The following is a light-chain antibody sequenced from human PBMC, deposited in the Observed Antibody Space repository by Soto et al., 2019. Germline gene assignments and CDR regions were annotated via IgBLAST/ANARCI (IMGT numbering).Light chain of an antibody. J-gene: IGKJ5*01. CDR3: QQYGSSSPTT. V-gene: IGKV3-20*01. Sequence: EIVLTQSPGTLSLSPGEGATLSCRASQSISSNYLAWYQHRPGQAPRLLIYGASSRATGIPDRFSGGGSGTDFPLTISTLEPEDFAVYYCQQYGSSSPTTFGQGTRLEIE. CDR1: QSISSNY. CDR2: GAS.